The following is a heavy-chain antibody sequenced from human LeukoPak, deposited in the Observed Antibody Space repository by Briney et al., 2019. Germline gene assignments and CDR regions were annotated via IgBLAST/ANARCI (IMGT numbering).Heavy chain of an antibody. V-gene: IGHV3-23*01. CDR3: AKERDAKGYFDY. CDR2: ISGSGKT. Sequence: GGSLRLSSAASVFSFSTYAVSWVRQAPGQGLEWVSAISGSGKTYYPDSVKGRFTISRDNSKNTLFLLMNGLRAEDTAVYYCAKERDAKGYFDYWGEGALVTVSS. CDR1: VFSFSTYA. J-gene: IGHJ4*02.